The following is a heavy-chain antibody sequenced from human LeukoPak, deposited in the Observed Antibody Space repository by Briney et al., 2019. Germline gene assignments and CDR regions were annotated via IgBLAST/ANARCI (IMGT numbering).Heavy chain of an antibody. Sequence: PGGSLRLSCAASGFSFSDYYMTWLRQAPGKGLEWVSYISNSGSSIFYADSVKGRFTLSRDNGKNSLNLEMNNLRAEDTAVYYCSRGDPDYWGQGTLVIVSS. V-gene: IGHV3-11*04. J-gene: IGHJ4*02. CDR3: SRGDPDY. CDR2: ISNSGSSI. D-gene: IGHD2-21*02. CDR1: GFSFSDYY.